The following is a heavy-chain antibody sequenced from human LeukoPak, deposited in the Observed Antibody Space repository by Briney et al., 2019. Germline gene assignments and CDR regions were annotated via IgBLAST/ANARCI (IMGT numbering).Heavy chain of an antibody. CDR3: ARGSYDFWSGPGHFDY. D-gene: IGHD3-3*01. Sequence: ASVKVSCKASRYTFTGYYMHWVRQAPGQGLEWMGWINPNSGGTNYAQKFQGRVTMTRDTSISTAYMELSRLRSDDTAVYYCARGSYDFWSGPGHFDYWGQGTLVTVSS. CDR1: RYTFTGYY. V-gene: IGHV1-2*02. CDR2: INPNSGGT. J-gene: IGHJ4*02.